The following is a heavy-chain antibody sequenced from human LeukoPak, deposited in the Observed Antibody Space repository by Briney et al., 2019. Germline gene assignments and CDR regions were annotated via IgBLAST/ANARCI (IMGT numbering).Heavy chain of an antibody. Sequence: PGGSLRLSCAASGFTFSGSAMHWVRQASGKGLEWVGRIRSKANSYATAYAASVKGRFTISRDDSKNTAYLQMNSLKTEDTAVYYCTSSSWALVGLKYWGQGTLVTVSS. D-gene: IGHD6-13*01. CDR3: TSSSWALVGLKY. CDR1: GFTFSGSA. J-gene: IGHJ4*02. CDR2: IRSKANSYAT. V-gene: IGHV3-73*01.